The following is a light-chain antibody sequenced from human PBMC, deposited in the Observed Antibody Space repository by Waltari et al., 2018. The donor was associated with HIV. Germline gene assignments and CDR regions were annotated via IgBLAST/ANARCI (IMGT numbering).Light chain of an antibody. CDR3: QQYNNWPQT. V-gene: IGKV3-15*01. Sequence: EIVMTQSPATLSVSPGERATLSCRASQSVSSNLAWYQHKPGQAPRLLIYDASTRATGIPARFSGSGSGTEFTLTISSLQSEDFAVYYCQQYNNWPQTFGQGTKVEIK. CDR1: QSVSSN. CDR2: DAS. J-gene: IGKJ1*01.